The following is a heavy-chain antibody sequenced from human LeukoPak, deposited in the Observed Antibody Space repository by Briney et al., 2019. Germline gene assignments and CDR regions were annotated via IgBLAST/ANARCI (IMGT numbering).Heavy chain of an antibody. V-gene: IGHV4-39*07. CDR1: GGSISSSSYY. J-gene: IGHJ4*02. CDR3: AREPPGY. CDR2: IYHSGST. Sequence: PSETLSLTCTVSGGSISSSSYYWGWIRQPPGKGLEWIGSIYHSGSTYYNPSLKSRVTISVDTSKNQFSLKLSSVTAADTAVYYCAREPPGYWGQGILVTVSS.